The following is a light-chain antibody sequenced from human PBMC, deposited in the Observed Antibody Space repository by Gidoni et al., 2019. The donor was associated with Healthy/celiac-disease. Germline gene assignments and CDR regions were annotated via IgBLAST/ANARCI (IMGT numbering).Light chain of an antibody. CDR3: QQYYSTPWT. CDR2: WAA. V-gene: IGKV4-1*01. J-gene: IGKJ1*01. Sequence: DIVMTQSPDSLGVSLGERASINCKSSQSVLYDSDTNNYLAWYQQKPGQPPKLLIYWAATRKSGVPDRFSGSGSGTDFTLTISSLQAEDVAVYYCQQYYSTPWTFGQGTKVEIK. CDR1: QSVLYDSDTNNY.